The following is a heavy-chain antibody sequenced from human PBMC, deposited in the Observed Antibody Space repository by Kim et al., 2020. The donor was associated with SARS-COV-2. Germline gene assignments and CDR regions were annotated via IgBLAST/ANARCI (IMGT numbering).Heavy chain of an antibody. CDR3: VRDGRRDSYSSSWFPKWYIDL. J-gene: IGHJ2*01. D-gene: IGHD3-22*01. CDR2: ISYDGKVV. V-gene: IGHV3-30*14. CDR1: GFTLIAFA. Sequence: SRRLSCAASGFTLIAFAMHWVRQAPGNWLAGLAVISYDGKVVFYIDSVMGRFTISRYNSRNTLYLQMNIQRPEDPAVYYWVRDGRRDSYSSSWFPKWYIDLWGRGTLVTVSS.